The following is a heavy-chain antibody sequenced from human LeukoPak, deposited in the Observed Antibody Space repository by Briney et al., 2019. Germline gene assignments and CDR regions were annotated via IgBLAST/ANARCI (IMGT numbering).Heavy chain of an antibody. CDR1: GGSFSGYY. V-gene: IGHV4-34*01. CDR2: INHSGST. J-gene: IGHJ6*02. CDR3: AREAFYYGMDV. Sequence: SETLSFTCAVYGGSFSGYYWSWIRQPPGKGLEWIGEINHSGSTNYNPSLKSRVTISVDTSKNQFSLKLSSVTAADTAVYYCAREAFYYGMDVWGQGTTVTVSS.